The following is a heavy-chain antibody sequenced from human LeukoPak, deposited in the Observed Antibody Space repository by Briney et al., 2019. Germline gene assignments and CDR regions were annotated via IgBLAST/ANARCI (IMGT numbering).Heavy chain of an antibody. J-gene: IGHJ4*02. Sequence: GGPLRLSCAASGFTFSSYSMNWVRQAPGKGLEWVSSISSSSSYIYYADSVKGRFTISRDNAKNSLYLQMNSPRAEDTAVYYCARASSGWYGNFDYWGQGTLVTVSS. CDR2: ISSSSSYI. D-gene: IGHD6-19*01. CDR1: GFTFSSYS. V-gene: IGHV3-21*01. CDR3: ARASSGWYGNFDY.